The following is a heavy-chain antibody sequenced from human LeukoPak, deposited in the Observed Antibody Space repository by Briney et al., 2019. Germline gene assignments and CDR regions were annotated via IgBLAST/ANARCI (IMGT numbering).Heavy chain of an antibody. CDR1: GFTFHDYA. V-gene: IGHV3-43D*03. D-gene: IGHD2-15*01. CDR3: AKDNALGSAGAFDI. J-gene: IGHJ3*02. CDR2: ISWDGGST. Sequence: GGSLRLSCAASGFTFHDYAMHWVRQAPGKGLEWVSLISWDGGSTYYADSVKGRFTISRDNSKNSLYLQMNSLRTEDTALYYCAKDNALGSAGAFDIWGQGTMVTVSS.